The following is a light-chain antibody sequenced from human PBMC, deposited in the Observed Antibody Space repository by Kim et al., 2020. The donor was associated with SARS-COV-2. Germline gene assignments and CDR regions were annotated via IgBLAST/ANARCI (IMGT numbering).Light chain of an antibody. Sequence: QSVLTQPPSASGTPGQRVTISCSEGNSNIGANTVNWYQQFPGTAPKLLIYANDRRPSGVPDRFSVSQSGTSASLAISGLQSEDEADYYCATWDDSLNAWVFGGGTQLTVL. CDR1: NSNIGANT. J-gene: IGLJ3*02. CDR3: ATWDDSLNAWV. CDR2: AND. V-gene: IGLV1-44*01.